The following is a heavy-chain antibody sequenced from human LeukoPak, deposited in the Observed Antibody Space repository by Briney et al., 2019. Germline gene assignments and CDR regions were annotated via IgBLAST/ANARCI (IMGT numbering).Heavy chain of an antibody. CDR2: ISWNSGSI. D-gene: IGHD2-15*01. CDR1: GFTFSSYA. J-gene: IGHJ6*02. V-gene: IGHV3-23*01. Sequence: GGSLRLSCAASGFTFSSYAMTWVRQAPGKGLEWVSGISWNSGSIGYADSVKGRFTISRDNSKNTLYLQMNSLRAEDTAVYYCARWCKGKSSVRGGSCYPGENYYYGMDVWGQGTTVTVSS. CDR3: ARWCKGKSSVRGGSCYPGENYYYGMDV.